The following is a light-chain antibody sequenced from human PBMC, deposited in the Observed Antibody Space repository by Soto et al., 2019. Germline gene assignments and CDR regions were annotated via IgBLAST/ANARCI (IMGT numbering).Light chain of an antibody. V-gene: IGLV1-40*01. CDR1: SSNIGAGYD. J-gene: IGLJ1*01. CDR3: QSYDSSLSRV. CDR2: GNS. Sequence: QSVLTQPPSVSGAPGHRVTISCTRSSSNIGAGYDVHWYQQLPGTAPKLLIYGNSNRPSGVPDRFSGSKSGTSASLAITGLQAEDEADYYCQSYDSSLSRVFGTGTQLTVL.